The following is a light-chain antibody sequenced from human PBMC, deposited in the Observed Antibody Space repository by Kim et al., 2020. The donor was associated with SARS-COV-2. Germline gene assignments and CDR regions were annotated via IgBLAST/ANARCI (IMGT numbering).Light chain of an antibody. CDR1: QSVLSSSNNKDY. CDR2: WAS. Sequence: MATINCEFSQSVLSSSNNKDYLIWYQQKPGQPPTLLIYWASTRQSGVPDRFSGSGSGTEFTLTISSLQAEDVAVYYCQQYYTTPPTFGGGTKVEI. J-gene: IGKJ4*01. V-gene: IGKV4-1*01. CDR3: QQYYTTPPT.